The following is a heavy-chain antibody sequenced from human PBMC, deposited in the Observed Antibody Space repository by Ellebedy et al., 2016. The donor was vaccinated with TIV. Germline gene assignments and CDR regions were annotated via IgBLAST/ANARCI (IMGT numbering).Heavy chain of an antibody. CDR3: ARGTTGTTDLGY. CDR2: MNPNSGNT. CDR1: GYTFTSYD. D-gene: IGHD1-7*01. V-gene: IGHV1-8*01. J-gene: IGHJ4*02. Sequence: ASVKVSCXASGYTFTSYDINWVRQATGQGLEWMGWMNPNSGNTGYAQKFQGRVTMTRNTSISTAYMELSSLRSEDTAVYYCARGTTGTTDLGYWGQGTLVTVSS.